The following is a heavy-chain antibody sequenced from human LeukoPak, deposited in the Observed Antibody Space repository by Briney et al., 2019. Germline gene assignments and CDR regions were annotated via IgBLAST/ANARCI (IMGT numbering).Heavy chain of an antibody. J-gene: IGHJ4*02. CDR1: GYTFTDYY. Sequence: ASVKVSCKASGYTFTDYYMHWVRQAPGQGLEWMGWINPNSGGTNYAQKFQGRVTMTRDTSISTAHMELSRLRSDDTAVYYCARSYGLGGNYLDYWGQGTLVTVSS. CDR3: ARSYGLGGNYLDY. D-gene: IGHD3-16*01. CDR2: INPNSGGT. V-gene: IGHV1-2*02.